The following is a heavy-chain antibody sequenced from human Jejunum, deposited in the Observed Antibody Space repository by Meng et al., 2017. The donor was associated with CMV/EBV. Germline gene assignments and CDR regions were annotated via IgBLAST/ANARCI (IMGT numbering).Heavy chain of an antibody. V-gene: IGHV2-5*01. CDR1: TSGVG. CDR2: IYWNDDK. J-gene: IGHJ4*02. Sequence: TSGVGVAWIRQPPGKALEWLALIYWNDDKRYISSLKSRLTVTKDTSKNQVVLTMTNMDPVDTATYYCAHNSHHPWGTYRDYYFDYWGQGTLVTVSS. D-gene: IGHD3-16*02. CDR3: AHNSHHPWGTYRDYYFDY.